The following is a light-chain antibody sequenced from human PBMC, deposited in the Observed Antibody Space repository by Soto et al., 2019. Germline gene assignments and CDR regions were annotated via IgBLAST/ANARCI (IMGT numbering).Light chain of an antibody. CDR1: QSLVHSDGNTY. CDR2: KIS. V-gene: IGKV2-24*01. Sequence: DVVMTQSPLSLPVTLGQPASISCKSSQSLVHSDGNTYLSWLHLRQGQTPRILIYKISERFSGVPDRFSGSGAGTDFTLYIRRVEAEDLWTYYCIQSSQFPLTFGGGTKVDIK. J-gene: IGKJ4*01. CDR3: IQSSQFPLT.